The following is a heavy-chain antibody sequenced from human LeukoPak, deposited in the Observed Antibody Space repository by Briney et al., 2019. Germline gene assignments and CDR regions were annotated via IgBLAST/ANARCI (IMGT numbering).Heavy chain of an antibody. CDR3: ARGWGSGYCSGGSCPPPASWFDP. J-gene: IGHJ5*02. CDR1: GGTFSSYA. V-gene: IGHV1-69*13. D-gene: IGHD2-15*01. CDR2: IIPIFGTA. Sequence: ASVKVSCKASGGTFSSYAISWVRQAPGQGLEWMGRIIPIFGTANYAQKFQGRVTITEDESTSTPYMEMSRLGSAGTAVYYCARGWGSGYCSGGSCPPPASWFDPWGQGTLVTVSS.